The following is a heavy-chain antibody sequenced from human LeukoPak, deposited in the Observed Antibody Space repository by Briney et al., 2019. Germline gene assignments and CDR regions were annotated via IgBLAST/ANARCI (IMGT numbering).Heavy chain of an antibody. CDR3: ATDLKAWISDAFDI. V-gene: IGHV1-2*02. CDR1: GYTFTGYY. Sequence: GASVKVSCKASGYTFTGYYMHWVRQAPGQGLEWMGWINPNSGGTNYAQKFQGRVAMTRDTSISTAYMELSSLRSEDTAVYYCATDLKAWISDAFDIWGQGTMVTVSS. CDR2: INPNSGGT. D-gene: IGHD5-12*01. J-gene: IGHJ3*02.